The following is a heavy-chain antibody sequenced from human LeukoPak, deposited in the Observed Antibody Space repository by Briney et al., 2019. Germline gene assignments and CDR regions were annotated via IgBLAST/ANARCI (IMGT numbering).Heavy chain of an antibody. V-gene: IGHV3-9*01. CDR3: VRTWGSGYSAPPGD. Sequence: GGSLRLSCAASGFSFDDYAMHWVRQAPGKGLEWVSGISWNSGSIGYADSVEGRFTISRDNSKNTLYLQMNSLGAEDTAVYYCVRTWGSGYSAPPGDWGQGSLVTVSS. J-gene: IGHJ4*02. D-gene: IGHD6-13*01. CDR2: ISWNSGSI. CDR1: GFSFDDYA.